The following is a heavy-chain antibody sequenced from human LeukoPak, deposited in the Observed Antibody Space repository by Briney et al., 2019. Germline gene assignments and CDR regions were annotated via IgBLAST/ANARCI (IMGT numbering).Heavy chain of an antibody. Sequence: PGGSLRLSCAASGFTFSDYAMSWVRQAPGKWRERVSLISGNGGNTYYADSVKGRFTVSRDNSKNTLYLQMSSLRAEDTAVYYCARRYGSETYYNPLFDYWGQGTLVTVSS. CDR1: GFTFSDYA. CDR3: ARRYGSETYYNPLFDY. V-gene: IGHV3-23*01. D-gene: IGHD3-10*01. J-gene: IGHJ4*02. CDR2: ISGNGGNT.